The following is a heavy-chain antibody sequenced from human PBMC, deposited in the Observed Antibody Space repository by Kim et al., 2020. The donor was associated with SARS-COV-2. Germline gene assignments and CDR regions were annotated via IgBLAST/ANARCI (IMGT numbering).Heavy chain of an antibody. CDR3: ARHLYYYYGMDV. Sequence: SSPSFPGHVTIPADKSISTAYLQWSSLKASDTAMYYCARHLYYYYGMDVWGQGTTVTVSS. V-gene: IGHV5-10-1*01. J-gene: IGHJ6*02.